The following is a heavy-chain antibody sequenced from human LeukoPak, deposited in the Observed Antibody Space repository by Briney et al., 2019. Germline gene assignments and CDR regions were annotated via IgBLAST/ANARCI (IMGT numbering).Heavy chain of an antibody. V-gene: IGHV4-34*01. Sequence: SETLSLTCAVYGGSFSGYYWSWIRQPPGKGLEWIGEINHSGSTNHNPSLKSRVTISVDTSKHQFSLKLSSVTAADTAVYYCAGSRSITMVRGVPWTDYWGQGTLVTVSS. D-gene: IGHD3-10*01. CDR2: INHSGST. J-gene: IGHJ4*02. CDR3: AGSRSITMVRGVPWTDY. CDR1: GGSFSGYY.